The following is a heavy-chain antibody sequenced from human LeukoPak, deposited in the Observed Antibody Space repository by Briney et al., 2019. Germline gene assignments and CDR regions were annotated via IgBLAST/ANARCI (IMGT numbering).Heavy chain of an antibody. CDR3: ARDYNLNWFDP. V-gene: IGHV4-59*12. CDR1: GGSISSYY. D-gene: IGHD1-1*01. Sequence: SETLSLTCTVSGGSISSYYWSWIRQPPGKGLEWIGYIYYSGSTNYNPSLKSRVTISVDTSKNQFSLNLSSVTAADTAVYYCARDYNLNWFDPWGQGTLVTVSS. J-gene: IGHJ5*02. CDR2: IYYSGST.